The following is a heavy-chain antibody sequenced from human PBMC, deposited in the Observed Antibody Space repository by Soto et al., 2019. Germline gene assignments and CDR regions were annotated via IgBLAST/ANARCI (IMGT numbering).Heavy chain of an antibody. CDR2: IRSKSNSYAT. D-gene: IGHD4-17*01. V-gene: IGHV3-73*01. J-gene: IGHJ4*02. CDR1: GFTFSGSA. Sequence: EVQLVESGGGLVQPGGSLKLSCAVSGFTFSGSAMHWVRQASGKGLEWVGRIRSKSNSYATAYAASRKGRFTISRDDSKNTVNLPINSLKTEDTAVYYCTRGYGEYVRDYWGQGTLVTVSS. CDR3: TRGYGEYVRDY.